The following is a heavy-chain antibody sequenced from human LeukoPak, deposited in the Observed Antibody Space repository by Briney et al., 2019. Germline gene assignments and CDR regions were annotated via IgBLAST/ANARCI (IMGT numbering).Heavy chain of an antibody. CDR1: GGSISSYY. CDR2: INHTGST. D-gene: IGHD1-26*01. Sequence: SETLSLTCTVSGGSISSYYWSWIRQPPGKGLEWIGEINHTGSTNYNPSLKSPVTISVDTSKNQFSLNLSSVAAADTAVYYCASGRWELLFDYWGQGTLVTVSS. CDR3: ASGRWELLFDY. J-gene: IGHJ4*02. V-gene: IGHV4-34*01.